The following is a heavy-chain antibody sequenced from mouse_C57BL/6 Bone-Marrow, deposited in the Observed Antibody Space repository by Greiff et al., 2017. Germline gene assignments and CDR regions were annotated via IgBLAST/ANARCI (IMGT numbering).Heavy chain of an antibody. CDR1: GYTFTSYW. Sequence: QVQLQQPGAELVKPGASVKLSCKASGYTFTSYWMQWVKQRPGPGLEWIGESDPSDSSTNYNQKFKGKATLTVDTSSSPAYMQRSSLTSEYSAFYYWARDSYGSPYYFDYWGQGTTLTVSS. CDR2: SDPSDSST. D-gene: IGHD1-1*01. V-gene: IGHV1-50*01. J-gene: IGHJ2*01. CDR3: ARDSYGSPYYFDY.